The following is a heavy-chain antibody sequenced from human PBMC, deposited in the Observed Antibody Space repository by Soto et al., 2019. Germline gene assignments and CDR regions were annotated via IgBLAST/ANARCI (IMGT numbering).Heavy chain of an antibody. CDR3: TTDRLVRGIINPY. Sequence: EVPLVESGGGLVKPGGSLRLSCAASGFTFNNAWMSWVRQAPGKGLEWVGRIKSKTDGGATDYAAPVEGRFTISRDDSKNTLYLQMNSLKTEDTAVYYCTTDRLVRGIINPYWGQGTLVTVSS. CDR1: GFTFNNAW. D-gene: IGHD3-10*01. CDR2: IKSKTDGGAT. V-gene: IGHV3-15*01. J-gene: IGHJ4*02.